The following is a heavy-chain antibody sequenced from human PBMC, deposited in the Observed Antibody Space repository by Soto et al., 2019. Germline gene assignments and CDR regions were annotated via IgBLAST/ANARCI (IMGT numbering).Heavy chain of an antibody. Sequence: ASVKVSFKASGYTFTSSGISWVRQAPGQGLEWMGWISAYNGNTNYAPKFQGRVTLTADTSTSTVYMELRSLRSDDTAVYYCASDENSDWLDPWGQRTLVTVSS. J-gene: IGHJ5*02. V-gene: IGHV1-18*01. CDR1: GYTFTSSG. CDR3: ASDENSDWLDP. D-gene: IGHD1-7*01. CDR2: ISAYNGNT.